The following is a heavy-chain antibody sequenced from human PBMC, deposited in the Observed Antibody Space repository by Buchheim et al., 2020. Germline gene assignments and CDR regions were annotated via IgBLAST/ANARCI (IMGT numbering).Heavy chain of an antibody. D-gene: IGHD2-15*01. CDR3: ARELKTSDIVVVVAAALYGMDV. CDR2: IIPIFGTT. CDR1: GGTFSSYA. V-gene: IGHV1-69*06. J-gene: IGHJ6*02. Sequence: QVQLVQSGAEVKKPGSSVKVSCKASGGTFSSYAMSWVRQAPGQGLEWMGGIIPIFGTTTYAQKFQGRVTITADKSTNTAFMELSSLRSEDTAVYYCARELKTSDIVVVVAAALYGMDVWGQGTT.